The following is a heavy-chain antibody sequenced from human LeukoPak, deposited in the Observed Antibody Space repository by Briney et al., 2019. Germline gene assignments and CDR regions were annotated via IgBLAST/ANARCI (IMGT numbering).Heavy chain of an antibody. CDR3: AVSGYGSTDS. D-gene: IGHD3-10*01. V-gene: IGHV4-59*03. Sequence: SETLSLTCTVSVDSITSHSWSWIRLPPGKGLEWIGYIHSSGSTSYSPSLESRVTITRDTSKNQFSLKMTALTAADTAVYYCAVSGYGSTDSWGQGTLVTVSS. J-gene: IGHJ4*02. CDR2: IHSSGST. CDR1: VDSITSHS.